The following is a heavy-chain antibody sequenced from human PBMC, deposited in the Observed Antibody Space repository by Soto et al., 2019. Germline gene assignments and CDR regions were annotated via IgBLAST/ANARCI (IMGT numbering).Heavy chain of an antibody. CDR3: ARARYCSSTSCYGYYYGMDV. CDR2: INPNSGGT. CDR1: GYTFTGYY. D-gene: IGHD2-2*01. J-gene: IGHJ6*02. Sequence: ASVKVSCKASGYTFTGYYMHWVRQAPGQGLEWMGWINPNSGGTNYAQKFQGWVTMTRGTSISTAYMELSRLRSDDTAVYYCARARYCSSTSCYGYYYGMDVWGQGTTVTVSS. V-gene: IGHV1-2*04.